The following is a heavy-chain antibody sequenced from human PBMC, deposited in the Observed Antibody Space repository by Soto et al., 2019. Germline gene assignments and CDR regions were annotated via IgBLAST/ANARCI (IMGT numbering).Heavy chain of an antibody. CDR3: ARVPRSYYGSETNWFDP. CDR1: GGAISSGGYY. CDR2: IYYSGVT. Sequence: QVQLQESGPGLVKPSQTLSLTCTVSGGAISSGGYYWSWIRQHPGKGLEWIGYIYYSGVTYYNPSLKSRVIISVDTSKHQFSLKLSSVTAADTAVYYCARVPRSYYGSETNWFDPWGQGTLVTVSS. D-gene: IGHD3-10*01. J-gene: IGHJ5*02. V-gene: IGHV4-31*03.